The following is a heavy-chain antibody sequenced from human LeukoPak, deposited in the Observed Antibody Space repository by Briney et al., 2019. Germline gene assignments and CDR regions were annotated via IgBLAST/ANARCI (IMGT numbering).Heavy chain of an antibody. CDR2: ISSSSSYI. Sequence: GGSLRLSCAASGFTFSSYSMNWVRQAPGKGLEWVSSISSSSSYIYYADSVKGRFTISRDNTKNSLYLQMNSLRAEDTAVYYCAREVVLGYCSSTSCSRWFDPWGQGTLVTVSS. D-gene: IGHD2-2*01. CDR1: GFTFSSYS. V-gene: IGHV3-21*01. J-gene: IGHJ5*02. CDR3: AREVVLGYCSSTSCSRWFDP.